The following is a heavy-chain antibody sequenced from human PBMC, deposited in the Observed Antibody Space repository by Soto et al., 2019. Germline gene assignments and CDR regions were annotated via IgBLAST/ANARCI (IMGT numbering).Heavy chain of an antibody. D-gene: IGHD3-22*01. V-gene: IGHV3-30-3*01. CDR1: GFTFSSYA. J-gene: IGHJ6*02. CDR2: ISYDGSNK. CDR3: ARVGDYYDSSGYHGGYYYYGMDV. Sequence: GSLRLSCAASGFTFSSYAMHWVRQAPGKGLEWVAVISYDGSNKYYADSVKGRFTISRDNSKNTLYLQMNSLRAEDTAVYYCARVGDYYDSSGYHGGYYYYGMDVWGQGTTVTVSS.